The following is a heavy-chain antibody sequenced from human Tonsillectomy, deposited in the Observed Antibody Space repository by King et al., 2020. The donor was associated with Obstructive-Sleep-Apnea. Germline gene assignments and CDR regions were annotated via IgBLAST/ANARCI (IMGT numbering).Heavy chain of an antibody. CDR1: GFTFDDYT. Sequence: VQLVESGGVVVQPGGSLRLSCAASGFTFDDYTMHWVRQAPGKGLEWVSLISWDGGSTYYADSVKGRFTISRDNSKNSLYLQMNSLRTEDTALYYCAKDGPSSSRWSGQFPYYYYGMDVWGQGTTVTVSS. CDR3: AKDGPSSSRWSGQFPYYYYGMDV. CDR2: ISWDGGST. V-gene: IGHV3-43*01. J-gene: IGHJ6*02. D-gene: IGHD3-3*01.